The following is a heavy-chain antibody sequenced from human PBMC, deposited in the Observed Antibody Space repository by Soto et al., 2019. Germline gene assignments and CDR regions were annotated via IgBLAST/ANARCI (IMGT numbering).Heavy chain of an antibody. CDR3: ARSPFRGAIKPPGLYYYYGMDV. J-gene: IGHJ6*02. V-gene: IGHV4-34*01. D-gene: IGHD3-10*01. Sequence: SETLSLTCAVYGVSFSGYCWSWIRQPPGKGLEWIGEINHSGTTNYNPSLKSRVTISVDTSKNQFSLKLSSVTAADTAVYYCARSPFRGAIKPPGLYYYYGMDVWGQGTTVTVS. CDR2: INHSGTT. CDR1: GVSFSGYC.